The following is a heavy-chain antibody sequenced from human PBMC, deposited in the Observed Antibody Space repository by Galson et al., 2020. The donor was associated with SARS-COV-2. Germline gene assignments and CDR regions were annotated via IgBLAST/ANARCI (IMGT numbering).Heavy chain of an antibody. D-gene: IGHD4-17*01. CDR1: GFTFTDYA. CDR3: AKDHSPTVTTPLYGFDS. CDR2: ISISGGST. V-gene: IGHV3-23*01. J-gene: IGHJ4*02. Sequence: GGSLRLSCTASGFTFTDYALSWVRQAPARGLEWVSSISISGGSTYYADFVKGRFTISRDNLKNTVSLQMNGLRAEDRARYFCAKDHSPTVTTPLYGFDSWGPGILVTVSS.